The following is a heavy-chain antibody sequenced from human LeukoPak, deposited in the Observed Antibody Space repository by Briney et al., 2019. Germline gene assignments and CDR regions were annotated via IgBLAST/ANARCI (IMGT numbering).Heavy chain of an antibody. Sequence: PSETLSLTCSVSGGSMNSYYWTWIRQPAGEGLEWIGRIYSCGRTNHNPSLKGRVTMSLDTSKNQLSLKVNSATAADTAVYYCARDASAWTGDYFDYWGQGILVTVS. J-gene: IGHJ4*02. D-gene: IGHD3/OR15-3a*01. CDR2: IYSCGRT. CDR3: ARDASAWTGDYFDY. CDR1: GGSMNSYY. V-gene: IGHV4-4*07.